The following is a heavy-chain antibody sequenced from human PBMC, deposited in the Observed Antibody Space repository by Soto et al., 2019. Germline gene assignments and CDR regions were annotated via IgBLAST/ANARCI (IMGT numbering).Heavy chain of an antibody. J-gene: IGHJ4*02. V-gene: IGHV3-23*01. Sequence: EVQLLESGGGFIQPGGSLRLSCSASGFSISDYAMSWVRQPPGKGLEWVSSISDSGSRTFYADSVKGRFAISRDTSTNTVYMQMNNLRAEDTALYYCAKDGIRKDDYWGQGTVVTVSS. CDR3: AKDGIRKDDY. CDR2: ISDSGSRT. CDR1: GFSISDYA.